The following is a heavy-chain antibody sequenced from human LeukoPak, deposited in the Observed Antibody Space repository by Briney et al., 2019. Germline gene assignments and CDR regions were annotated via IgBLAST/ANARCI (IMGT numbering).Heavy chain of an antibody. Sequence: GASVKVSCKASGYTFTSYYMYWVRQAPGQGLEWVGIINPSGGSTSYAQKCQGRVTMTRDTYTSTVYMELNSLRSDDTAVYYCARDQEGATTYWGQGTLVTVSS. D-gene: IGHD1-26*01. J-gene: IGHJ4*02. V-gene: IGHV1-46*01. CDR3: ARDQEGATTY. CDR1: GYTFTSYY. CDR2: INPSGGST.